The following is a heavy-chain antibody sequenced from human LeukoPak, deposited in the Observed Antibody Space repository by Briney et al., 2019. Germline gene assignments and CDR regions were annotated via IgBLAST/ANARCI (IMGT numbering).Heavy chain of an antibody. D-gene: IGHD6-19*01. Sequence: GGSLRLSCAASGFPFNSYWMSWVRQAPGRGLEWVSVIYSGGNTYYADSVKGRFTISRDNSKNTLHLQMNSLRAEDTAVYYCARRAVANYYFDYWGQGTLVTVSS. V-gene: IGHV3-53*01. J-gene: IGHJ4*02. CDR1: GFPFNSYW. CDR2: IYSGGNT. CDR3: ARRAVANYYFDY.